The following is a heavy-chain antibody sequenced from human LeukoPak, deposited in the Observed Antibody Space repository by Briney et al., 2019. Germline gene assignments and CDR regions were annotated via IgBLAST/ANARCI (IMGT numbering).Heavy chain of an antibody. CDR1: GFTFSSYS. CDR2: ISSSSSYI. CDR3: GRGGYIEAPGKSYADY. V-gene: IGHV3-21*01. J-gene: IGHJ4*02. D-gene: IGHD3-16*01. Sequence: PGGSLRLSCAASGFTFSSYSMNWVRQAPGKGLEWVSSISSSSSYIYYADSVKGRFTISRDNAKNSLYLQMNSLRAEDTAVYYCGRGGYIEAPGKSYADYWGQGTLVTVSS.